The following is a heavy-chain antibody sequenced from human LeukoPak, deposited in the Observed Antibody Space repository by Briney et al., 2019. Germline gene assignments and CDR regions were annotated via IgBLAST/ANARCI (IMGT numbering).Heavy chain of an antibody. D-gene: IGHD2-2*01. V-gene: IGHV3-21*01. J-gene: IGHJ4*02. Sequence: PGGSLRLSCAPSGFTFSTYSMNWVRQAPGKGLEWVSSISSSSYIYYADSVKGRFTISRDNAKNSLYLQMNSLRAEDTAVYYCARVVAADHYFDYWGQGTLVTVSS. CDR1: GFTFSTYS. CDR3: ARVVAADHYFDY. CDR2: ISSSSYI.